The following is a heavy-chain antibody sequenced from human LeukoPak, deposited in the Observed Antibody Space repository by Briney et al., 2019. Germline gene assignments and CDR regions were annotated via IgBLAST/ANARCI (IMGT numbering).Heavy chain of an antibody. D-gene: IGHD5-24*01. CDR3: AIINRPDGRVY. Sequence: GESLKISCEGFGSPFTTSWIGWGRPLPGKGLEWRAIIYAGNSDAKYSPSFQGQVSISTDRSISTAHLDWSSLRASENAIYYCAIINRPDGRVYWGQGALVTVSS. CDR2: IYAGNSDA. CDR1: GSPFTTSW. V-gene: IGHV5-51*01. J-gene: IGHJ4*02.